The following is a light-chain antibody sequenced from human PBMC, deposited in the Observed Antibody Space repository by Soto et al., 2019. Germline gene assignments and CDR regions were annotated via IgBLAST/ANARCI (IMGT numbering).Light chain of an antibody. V-gene: IGKV4-1*01. CDR1: RSLFHYSGNRDC. Sequence: DIVMTQSPDSLAVSLGERPTITCKSTRSLFHYSGNRDCLAWYQHKSGQPPKLLIYWASTRHSGVPDRFGGSGSGSDFTLTINSLQPEDVAIYSCQQYCTSPLTFGQGTRLEI. CDR2: WAS. J-gene: IGKJ5*01. CDR3: QQYCTSPLT.